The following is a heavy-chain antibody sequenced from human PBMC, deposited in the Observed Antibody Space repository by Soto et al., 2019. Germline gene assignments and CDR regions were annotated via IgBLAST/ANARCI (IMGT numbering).Heavy chain of an antibody. J-gene: IGHJ6*02. D-gene: IGHD3-3*01. CDR2: ISYDGSNK. CDR1: GFTFSSYA. Sequence: LRLSCAASGFTFSSYAMHWVRHAPGKGLELVAVISYDGSNKYYADSVKGRFTISRDNSKNTLYLQMNSLRAEDTAVYYCAKAHYYDFWSGYTPEGYGMDVWGQGTTVTVSS. V-gene: IGHV3-30*04. CDR3: AKAHYYDFWSGYTPEGYGMDV.